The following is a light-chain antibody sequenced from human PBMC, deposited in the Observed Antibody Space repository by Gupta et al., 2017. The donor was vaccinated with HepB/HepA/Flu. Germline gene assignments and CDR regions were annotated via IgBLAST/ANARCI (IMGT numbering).Light chain of an antibody. J-gene: IGKJ1*01. Sequence: IVMTESLLSLPVTPGEPASISRRSSQSLLHSNGCHDSDWYLQKPGQSPQLRLYLGSNRASGVPDRFSGSGSGTEFTLNISSLEAEDFGVYYCMQDIQWPMTFGEGTKVEIK. V-gene: IGKV2-28*01. CDR2: LGS. CDR1: QSLLHSNGCHD. CDR3: MQDIQWPMT.